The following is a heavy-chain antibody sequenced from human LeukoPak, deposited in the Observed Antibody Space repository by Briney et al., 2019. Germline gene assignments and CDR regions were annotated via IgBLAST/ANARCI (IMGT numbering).Heavy chain of an antibody. J-gene: IGHJ4*02. Sequence: SETLSLTCAVYGGSFSGYYWSWIRQPPGKGLEWIGEINHSGSTNYNPSLKSRVTISVDTSKNQFSLKLSSVTAADTAVYYCARAPRIVGFYFDYWGQGTLVTVSS. CDR1: GGSFSGYY. D-gene: IGHD3-22*01. CDR2: INHSGST. V-gene: IGHV4-34*01. CDR3: ARAPRIVGFYFDY.